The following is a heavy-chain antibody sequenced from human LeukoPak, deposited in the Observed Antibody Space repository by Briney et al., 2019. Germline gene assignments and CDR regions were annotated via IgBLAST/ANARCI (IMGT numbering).Heavy chain of an antibody. CDR1: GGSFSGYY. CDR3: ARGRQDRGVISLDY. J-gene: IGHJ4*02. D-gene: IGHD3-10*01. Sequence: SETLSLTCAVYGGSFSGYYWSWIPQPPGKGLEWIGEINHSGSTNYNPSLKSRVTISVDTSKNQFSLKLSSVTAADTAVYYCARGRQDRGVISLDYWGQGTLVTVSS. V-gene: IGHV4-34*01. CDR2: INHSGST.